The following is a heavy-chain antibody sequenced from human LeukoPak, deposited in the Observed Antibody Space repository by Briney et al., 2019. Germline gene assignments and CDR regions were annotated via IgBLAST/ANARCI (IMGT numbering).Heavy chain of an antibody. V-gene: IGHV3-33*01. D-gene: IGHD3-10*01. J-gene: IGHJ6*02. CDR2: IWYDGSNK. Sequence: PGRFLRLSCAASGFTFSSYGMHWVRQAPGKGLEWVAGIWYDGSNKYYADSVKGRFTISRDNSKNTLYLQMNSLRAEDTAVYYCARDGWVITMVRGVSMDVWGQGTTVTVSS. CDR1: GFTFSSYG. CDR3: ARDGWVITMVRGVSMDV.